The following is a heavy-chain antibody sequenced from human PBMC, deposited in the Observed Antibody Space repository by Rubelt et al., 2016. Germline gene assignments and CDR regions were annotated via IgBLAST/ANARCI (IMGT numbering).Heavy chain of an antibody. V-gene: IGHV4-34*01. CDR3: ARRNGYSSGWYSIRGAFDL. CDR2: INHSGST. CDR1: GGSFSGYY. D-gene: IGHD6-19*01. Sequence: QVQLQQWGAGLLKPSETLSLTCAVYGGSFSGYYWSWIRQPPGKGLEWIGEINHSGSTNYNPSLKSRVTISVDTSKTQFSLKLSSVTAADTAVYYCARRNGYSSGWYSIRGAFDLWGQGTMVTVSS. J-gene: IGHJ3*01.